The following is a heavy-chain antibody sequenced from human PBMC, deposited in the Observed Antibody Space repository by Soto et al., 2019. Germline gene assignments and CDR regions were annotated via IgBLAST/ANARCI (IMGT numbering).Heavy chain of an antibody. Sequence: EVQLVESGGGLVQPGGSLRLSCAASGFTFSYAWINWVRQAPGKGLEWVGRIKSRTDGGTTDFAAHVKGRFSISRDDATNILFLQMNSLQIADTAVYYCTTASYSSVTIIPFAYWGRGALFTVSS. V-gene: IGHV3-15*07. CDR1: GFTFSYAW. D-gene: IGHD4-4*01. CDR2: IKSRTDGGTT. J-gene: IGHJ4*01. CDR3: TTASYSSVTIIPFAY.